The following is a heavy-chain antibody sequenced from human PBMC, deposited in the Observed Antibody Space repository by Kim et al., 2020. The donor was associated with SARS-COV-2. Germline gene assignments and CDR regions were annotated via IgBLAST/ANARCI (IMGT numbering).Heavy chain of an antibody. V-gene: IGHV5-51*01. D-gene: IGHD1-26*01. J-gene: IGHJ4*02. CDR3: ARHKGTPSYGEGDY. Sequence: PSFQGRVTISADKSNSTAYLQWSSLKASDTAMYYCARHKGTPSYGEGDYWGQGTLVTVSS.